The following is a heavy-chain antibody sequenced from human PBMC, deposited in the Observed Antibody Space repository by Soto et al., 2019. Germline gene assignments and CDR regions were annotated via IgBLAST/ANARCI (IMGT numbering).Heavy chain of an antibody. D-gene: IGHD2-21*01. CDR2: IYYSGST. Sequence: SSDTLSLTGTVSGGSIGSSSYYWGWIRQAPGKGLEWIGRIYYSGSTYYNPSLKSRITISVDTSKNQFSLKLSSVTAADMPVYYSARHIHYWGQGTLVTV. V-gene: IGHV4-39*01. J-gene: IGHJ4*02. CDR1: GGSIGSSSYY. CDR3: ARHIHY.